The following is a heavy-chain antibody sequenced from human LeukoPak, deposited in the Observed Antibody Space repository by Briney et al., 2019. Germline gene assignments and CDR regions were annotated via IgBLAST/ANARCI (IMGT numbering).Heavy chain of an antibody. CDR1: GFTFSSYS. V-gene: IGHV3-21*01. D-gene: IGHD3-9*01. CDR2: ISTSSSYI. CDR3: ARDSDIVTGSKSHFDY. Sequence: GGSLRLSCAASGFTFSSYSMNWVRQAPGKGLEWVSSISTSSSYIYYTDSVKGRFTISRDNAKNSLYLQMNSLRAEDTAVYYCARDSDIVTGSKSHFDYWGQGTLVTVSS. J-gene: IGHJ4*02.